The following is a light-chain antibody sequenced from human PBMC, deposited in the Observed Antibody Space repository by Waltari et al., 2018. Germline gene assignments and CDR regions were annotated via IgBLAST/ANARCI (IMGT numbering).Light chain of an antibody. CDR1: QSLLYSSNNKNY. CDR3: QQHYGVLWT. Sequence: IVMTQSPDSLAVSLGERATINCKSSQSLLYSSNNKNYLAWYQQKPGQPPNLLIYWASTRESGVPDRFSGSGSGTDFTLTISTLQAEDVAVYYCQQHYGVLWTFGQGTKVEI. J-gene: IGKJ1*01. CDR2: WAS. V-gene: IGKV4-1*01.